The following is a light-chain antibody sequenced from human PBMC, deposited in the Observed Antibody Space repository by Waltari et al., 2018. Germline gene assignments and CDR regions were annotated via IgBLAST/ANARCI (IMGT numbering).Light chain of an antibody. Sequence: QSVLTQPPSVSGAPGQTVSISCTGGSSHIGSSLDVQWYQQLPGTAPKLLIYRNDNRPSGVPDRFSGSKSGTSASLAITGLQAEDEADYYCQSSDNVVGGVIFGGGTKLTVL. J-gene: IGLJ2*01. V-gene: IGLV1-40*01. CDR1: SSHIGSSLD. CDR3: QSSDNVVGGVI. CDR2: RND.